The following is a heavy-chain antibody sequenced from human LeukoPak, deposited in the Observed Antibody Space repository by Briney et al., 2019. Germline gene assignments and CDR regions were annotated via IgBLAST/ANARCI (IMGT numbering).Heavy chain of an antibody. CDR2: IKSKTDGGTT. Sequence: GGSLRLSCAASGFTFSNAWMSWVRQAPGKGLEWVGRIKSKTDGGTTDYAAPVKGRFTISRDDPKNTLYLQMNSLKTEDTAVYYCTTECAYYYDSSGYDPYYFDYWGQGTLVTVSS. CDR1: GFTFSNAW. D-gene: IGHD3-22*01. CDR3: TTECAYYYDSSGYDPYYFDY. V-gene: IGHV3-15*01. J-gene: IGHJ4*02.